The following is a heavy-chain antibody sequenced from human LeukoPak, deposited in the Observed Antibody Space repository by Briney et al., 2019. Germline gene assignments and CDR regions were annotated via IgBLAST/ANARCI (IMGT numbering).Heavy chain of an antibody. CDR2: ISAYNGNT. Sequence: ASVKVSCKASGYTFTSYGISWVRQAPGQGLEWMGWISAYNGNTNYAQKLQGRVTMTTDTSTSTAYMELRSLRSDDTAVYYCARDILWFGEHYYGMDVWGKGTTVTVS. V-gene: IGHV1-18*04. CDR1: GYTFTSYG. CDR3: ARDILWFGEHYYGMDV. J-gene: IGHJ6*04. D-gene: IGHD3-10*01.